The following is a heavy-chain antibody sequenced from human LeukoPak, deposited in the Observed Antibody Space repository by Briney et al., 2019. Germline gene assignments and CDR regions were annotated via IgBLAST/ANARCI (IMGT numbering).Heavy chain of an antibody. CDR3: AKARYCSGGSCYFDY. J-gene: IGHJ4*02. CDR2: ISGSGGTT. V-gene: IGHV3-23*01. D-gene: IGHD2-15*01. Sequence: PGGSLRLSCAASGFTFSSYAMSWVRQSPGKGLEWVSGISGSGGTTYYADSVKGRFTISRDNSKNTLYLQMNSPRAEDTAVYYCAKARYCSGGSCYFDYWGQGALVTVSS. CDR1: GFTFSSYA.